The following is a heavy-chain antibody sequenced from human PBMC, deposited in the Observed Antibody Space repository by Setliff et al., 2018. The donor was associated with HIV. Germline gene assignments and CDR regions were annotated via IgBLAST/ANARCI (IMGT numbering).Heavy chain of an antibody. D-gene: IGHD3-22*01. J-gene: IGHJ4*02. V-gene: IGHV1-69*10. CDR3: VRVGPWYYGRSGYLASWDY. CDR2: TIPMSAIP. Sequence: GASVKVSCKASGFTFNHYALSWVRQAPGQRPEWMGGTIPMSAIPNYAQNFQGRVTITADHSTTTTYMELSSLSSEDTAVYYCVRVGPWYYGRSGYLASWDYWGQGTQVTVSS. CDR1: GFTFNHYA.